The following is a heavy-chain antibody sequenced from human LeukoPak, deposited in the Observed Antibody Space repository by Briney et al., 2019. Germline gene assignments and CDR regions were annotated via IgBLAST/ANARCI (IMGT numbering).Heavy chain of an antibody. J-gene: IGHJ4*02. V-gene: IGHV3-23*01. CDR2: ISGSGGST. D-gene: IGHD2-2*01. CDR3: AKPQLLGEFDY. Sequence: GGSLRLSGAASGFTFSIYAMSWVRQAPGKGLEWVSAISGSGGSTYYADSVKGRFTISRDNSKNTLYLQMNSLRAEDTAVYYCAKPQLLGEFDYWGQGTLVTVSS. CDR1: GFTFSIYA.